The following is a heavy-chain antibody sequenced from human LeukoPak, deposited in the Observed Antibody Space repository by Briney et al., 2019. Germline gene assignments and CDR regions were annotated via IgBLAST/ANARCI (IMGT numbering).Heavy chain of an antibody. CDR3: ARPRRMYSSGWSFDS. J-gene: IGHJ4*02. CDR2: INHSEST. CDR1: GGSFSGYY. Sequence: SETLSLTCGVYGGSFSGYYWSWIRQPPGKGLEWIGDINHSESTNFNPSLKSRVTISVDTSKNQFSLKLNSVTAADTAVYYCARPRRMYSSGWSFDSWGQGTLVTVSS. D-gene: IGHD6-19*01. V-gene: IGHV4-34*01.